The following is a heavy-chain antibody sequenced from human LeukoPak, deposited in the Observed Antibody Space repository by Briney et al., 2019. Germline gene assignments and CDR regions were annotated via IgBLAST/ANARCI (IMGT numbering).Heavy chain of an antibody. J-gene: IGHJ4*02. CDR2: IYTSGST. V-gene: IGHV4-61*02. CDR3: ARGVGGYNSYYFDY. D-gene: IGHD5-24*01. CDR1: GGSISSGSYY. Sequence: SETLSLTCTVSGGSISSGSYYWSWIRQPAGKGLEWIGRIYTSGSTNYNPSLKSRVTISVDTSKNQFSLKLSSVTAADTAVYYCARGVGGYNSYYFDYWGQGTLVTVSS.